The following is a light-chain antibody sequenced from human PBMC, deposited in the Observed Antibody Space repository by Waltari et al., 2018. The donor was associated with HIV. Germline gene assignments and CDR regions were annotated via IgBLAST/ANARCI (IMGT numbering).Light chain of an antibody. Sequence: EIVLTQSPATLSVSPGERATLSCRASQSVSSNLAWYQQKPGQSPMLLLYGASTRATGIPARFSGSGSGTEFTLTISSLQSEDFVLYYCQQYNNWPRTFGQGTKVEIK. V-gene: IGKV3-15*01. CDR1: QSVSSN. CDR3: QQYNNWPRT. J-gene: IGKJ1*01. CDR2: GAS.